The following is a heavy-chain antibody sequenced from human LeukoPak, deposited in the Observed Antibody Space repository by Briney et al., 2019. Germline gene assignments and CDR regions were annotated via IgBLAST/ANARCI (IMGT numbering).Heavy chain of an antibody. V-gene: IGHV3-13*01. CDR2: IGIVGDT. J-gene: IGHJ4*02. CDR3: ARDPYGSGSFDY. Sequence: GGSLRLSCAASGFTFSSYDMHWVRQVTGEGLEWVPSIGIVGDTYYPDSVKGRFTISRENAKNSLYLQMNSLRAEDTAVYYCARDPYGSGSFDYWGQGTLVTVSS. D-gene: IGHD3-10*01. CDR1: GFTFSSYD.